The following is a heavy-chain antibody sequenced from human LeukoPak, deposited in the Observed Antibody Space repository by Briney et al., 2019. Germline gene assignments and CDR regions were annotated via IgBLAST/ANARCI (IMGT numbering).Heavy chain of an antibody. V-gene: IGHV4-34*01. CDR1: GGSFSGYY. CDR3: ASMPLYDSSGYCLH. Sequence: PSETLSLTCAVYGGSFSGYYWSWIRQPPGKGLEWIGEINHSGSTNYNPSLKSRVTISVDTSKNQFSLKLSSVTAADTAVYYCASMPLYDSSGYCLHWGQGTLVTVSS. J-gene: IGHJ4*02. CDR2: INHSGST. D-gene: IGHD3-22*01.